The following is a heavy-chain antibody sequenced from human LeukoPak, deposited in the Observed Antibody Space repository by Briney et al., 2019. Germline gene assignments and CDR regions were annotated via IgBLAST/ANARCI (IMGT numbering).Heavy chain of an antibody. J-gene: IGHJ3*02. CDR2: YYSGST. V-gene: IGHV4-59*01. D-gene: IGHD3-22*01. Sequence: YYSGSTNYNPSLKSRVTISVDTSKNQFSLKLSSVTAADTAVYFCARVGPYYDSSGYDAFDIWGQGTMVTVSS. CDR3: ARVGPYYDSSGYDAFDI.